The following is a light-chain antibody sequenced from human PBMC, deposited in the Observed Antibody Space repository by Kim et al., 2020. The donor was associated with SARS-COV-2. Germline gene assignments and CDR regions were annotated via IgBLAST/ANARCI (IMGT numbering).Light chain of an antibody. J-gene: IGKJ1*01. Sequence: ASVGDRVTITCRASQSISTWLAWYQHKPGKAPKLLIHDVSSLESGVPSRCSGSGSGTEFTLTISSLQPDDYATYYCQQYDTNSRTFGRGTKVDIK. CDR2: DVS. CDR3: QQYDTNSRT. CDR1: QSISTW. V-gene: IGKV1-5*01.